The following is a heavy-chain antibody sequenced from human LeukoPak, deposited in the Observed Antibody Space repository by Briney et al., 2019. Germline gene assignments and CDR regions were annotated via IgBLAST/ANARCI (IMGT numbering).Heavy chain of an antibody. CDR1: GGSFSGYY. D-gene: IGHD5-12*01. V-gene: IGHV4-34*01. J-gene: IGHJ6*03. Sequence: SETLSLTCAVYGGSFSGYYWSWIRQPPGKGLEWIGEINHSGSTNYNPSLKSRVTISVDTSKNQFSLKLSSVTAADTAVYYCARRGTGYSGYGALYYYYYMDVWGKGTTVTISS. CDR3: ARRGTGYSGYGALYYYYYMDV. CDR2: INHSGST.